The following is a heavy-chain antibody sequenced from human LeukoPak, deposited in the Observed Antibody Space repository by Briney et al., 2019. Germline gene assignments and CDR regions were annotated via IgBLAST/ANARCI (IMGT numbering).Heavy chain of an antibody. Sequence: SGTLSLTCAVSGGSISSSNWWSWVRQPPGKGLEWIGEIYHSGSTNYNPSLKSRVTISVDKSKNQFSLKLSSVTAADTAVYYCARDRLSVAGFYYFDYWGQGTLVTVSS. CDR2: IYHSGST. D-gene: IGHD6-19*01. CDR3: ARDRLSVAGFYYFDY. CDR1: GGSISSSNW. J-gene: IGHJ4*02. V-gene: IGHV4-4*02.